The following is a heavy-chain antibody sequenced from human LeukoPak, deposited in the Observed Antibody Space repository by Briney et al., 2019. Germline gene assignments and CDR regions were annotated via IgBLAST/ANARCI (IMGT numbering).Heavy chain of an antibody. D-gene: IGHD6-19*01. J-gene: IGHJ4*02. Sequence: GGSLRLSCAASGFTFDDYAMHWVRQAPGKGLEWVSGISWNSGSIGYADSVKGRFTISRDNAKNSLYLQMSSLRAEDTALYYCAKGLRSNRAVAGTDFWGQGTLVTVSS. CDR1: GFTFDDYA. CDR3: AKGLRSNRAVAGTDF. CDR2: ISWNSGSI. V-gene: IGHV3-9*01.